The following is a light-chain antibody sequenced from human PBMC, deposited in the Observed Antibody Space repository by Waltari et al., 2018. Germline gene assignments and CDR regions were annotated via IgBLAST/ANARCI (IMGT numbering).Light chain of an antibody. CDR3: QTGGHGTWV. V-gene: IGLV4-69*01. CDR2: VNSDGSH. Sequence: QLVLTQSPSVSASLGASVKLTCTLSSGHSSNVIAWLQQQSEKGPRYLMKVNSDGSHSKGDEIPDRFSGSSSGAERYLTISSLQSEDEADYYCQTGGHGTWVFGGGTKLTVL. J-gene: IGLJ3*02. CDR1: SGHSSNV.